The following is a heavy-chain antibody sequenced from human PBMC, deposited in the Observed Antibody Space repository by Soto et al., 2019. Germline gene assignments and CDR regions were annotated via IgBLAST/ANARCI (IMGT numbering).Heavy chain of an antibody. V-gene: IGHV4-59*08. Sequence: QVQLQESGPGLVKPSETLSLTCTVSADSISNYYWSWIRQPPGKGLEWIGYIYYSGSTHYNPSLKSPVTISVDTSKNQFSLKLSSVTAADTAVYYCARHLWVGSSWYLGALDIWGQGTMVTVSS. CDR2: IYYSGST. CDR1: ADSISNYY. D-gene: IGHD6-13*01. CDR3: ARHLWVGSSWYLGALDI. J-gene: IGHJ3*02.